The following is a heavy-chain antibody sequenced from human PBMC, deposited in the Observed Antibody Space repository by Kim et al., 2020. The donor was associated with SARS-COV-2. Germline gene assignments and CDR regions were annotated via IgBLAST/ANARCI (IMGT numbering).Heavy chain of an antibody. J-gene: IGHJ1*01. CDR2: IYPGDSDT. CDR1: GYSFTSYW. V-gene: IGHV5-51*01. CDR3: ASQNPFSSSWEEYFQH. Sequence: GESLKISCKGSGYSFTSYWIGWVRQMPGKGLEWMGIIYPGDSDTRYSPSFQGQVTISADKSISTAYLQWSSLKASDTAMYYCASQNPFSSSWEEYFQHWGQGTLVTVSS. D-gene: IGHD6-13*01.